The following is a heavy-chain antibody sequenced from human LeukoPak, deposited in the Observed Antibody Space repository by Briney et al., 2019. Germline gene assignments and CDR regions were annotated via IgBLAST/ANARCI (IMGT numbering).Heavy chain of an antibody. Sequence: TLSXTCTVSGGSISSYYWSWIRQPPGKGLEWIGYIYYSGGTNYNPSLKSRVTISVDTSKNQFSLKLSSATAADTAVYYCASSGYIPPPFDYWGQGTLVTVSS. J-gene: IGHJ4*02. V-gene: IGHV4-59*01. D-gene: IGHD3-22*01. CDR1: GGSISSYY. CDR2: IYYSGGT. CDR3: ASSGYIPPPFDY.